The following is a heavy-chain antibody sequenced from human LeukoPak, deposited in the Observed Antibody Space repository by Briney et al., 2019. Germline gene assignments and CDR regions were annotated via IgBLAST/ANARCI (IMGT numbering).Heavy chain of an antibody. CDR1: GFTFSSYS. D-gene: IGHD3-10*01. CDR3: ARALSRGTFDY. Sequence: GGSLRLSCAASGFTFSSYSMNWVRQAPGKGLEWVAVISYDGSNKYYADSVKGRFTISRDNSKNTLYLQMNSLRAEDTAVYYCARALSRGTFDYWGQGTLVTVSS. J-gene: IGHJ4*02. V-gene: IGHV3-30*03. CDR2: ISYDGSNK.